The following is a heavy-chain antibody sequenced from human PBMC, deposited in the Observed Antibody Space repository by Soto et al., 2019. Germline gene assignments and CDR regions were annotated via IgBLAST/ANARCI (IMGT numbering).Heavy chain of an antibody. Sequence: SETLSLTXTISGGSISSGDYYWSWIRQPPGKGLEWIGYIYYSGSTYYNPSLKSRVSISVDTSKNQVSLKLSSVTAADTAVYYCASKLRNYYYYGMDVWGQGTTVTVSS. V-gene: IGHV4-30-4*01. J-gene: IGHJ6*02. CDR2: IYYSGST. CDR3: ASKLRNYYYYGMDV. D-gene: IGHD1-7*01. CDR1: GGSISSGDYY.